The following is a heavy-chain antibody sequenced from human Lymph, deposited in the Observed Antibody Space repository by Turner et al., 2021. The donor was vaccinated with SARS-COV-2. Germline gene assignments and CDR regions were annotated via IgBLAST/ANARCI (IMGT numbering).Heavy chain of an antibody. CDR1: GFTFSTYA. V-gene: IGHV3-30-3*01. CDR2: ISYDGSNK. CDR3: ARPKSGSYWSHFDY. J-gene: IGHJ4*02. D-gene: IGHD1-26*01. Sequence: QVQLVESGGGVVQPGRSLRLSCAASGFTFSTYAMYWVRQAPGKWLEWVAVISYDGSNKYYADSVKGRFTISRDNSKNTLFHQVNSLRAEDTAVYYCARPKSGSYWSHFDYWGQGTLVTVSS.